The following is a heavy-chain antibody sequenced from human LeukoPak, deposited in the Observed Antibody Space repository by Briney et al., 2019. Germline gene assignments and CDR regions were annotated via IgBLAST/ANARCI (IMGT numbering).Heavy chain of an antibody. CDR1: GYTFASYW. J-gene: IGHJ3*02. Sequence: GESLKISCKGSGYTFASYWIGWVRQMPGKGLEWMGIISPGDSDTRSSPTFQGQVTISADKSISTAYLQWSSLKASDTAMYYCARPTSRGYDSSGAFDIWGQGTMVTVSS. CDR2: ISPGDSDT. CDR3: ARPTSRGYDSSGAFDI. D-gene: IGHD3-22*01. V-gene: IGHV5-51*01.